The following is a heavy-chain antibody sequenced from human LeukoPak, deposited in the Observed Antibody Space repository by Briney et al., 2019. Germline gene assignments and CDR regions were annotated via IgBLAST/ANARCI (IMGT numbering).Heavy chain of an antibody. J-gene: IGHJ6*03. Sequence: ASVKVSCKASGYTFTSYAMNWVRQAPGQGLEWMGWINTNTGNPTYAQGFTGRFVFSLDTSVSTAYLQISSLKAEDTAVYCCARVYGSGSYYSDYYYYYYMDVWGKGTTVTVSS. CDR2: INTNTGNP. CDR3: ARVYGSGSYYSDYYYYYYMDV. D-gene: IGHD3-10*01. CDR1: GYTFTSYA. V-gene: IGHV7-4-1*02.